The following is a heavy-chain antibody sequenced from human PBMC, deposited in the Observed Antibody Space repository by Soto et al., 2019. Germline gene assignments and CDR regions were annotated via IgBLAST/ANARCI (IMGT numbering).Heavy chain of an antibody. D-gene: IGHD2-15*01. Sequence: EEQLVESGGGLVKPGGSLRLSCAASGFTFSGYTMNWVRQPPGKGLEWVSSITSTGTYIYYADSVKGRFAISRDNAKNSLYLQMNSLRAEDTAVYYCARLTYCSGGSCYDPDAFDIWGQGTTVTVSA. CDR1: GFTFSGYT. CDR3: ARLTYCSGGSCYDPDAFDI. J-gene: IGHJ3*02. CDR2: ITSTGTYI. V-gene: IGHV3-21*01.